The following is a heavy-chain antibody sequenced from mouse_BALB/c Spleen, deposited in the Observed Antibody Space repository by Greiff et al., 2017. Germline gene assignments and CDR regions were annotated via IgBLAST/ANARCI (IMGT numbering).Heavy chain of an antibody. CDR2: INPSNGGT. Sequence: VKLVESGAELVKPGASVKLSCKASGYTFTSYYMYWVKQRPGQGLEWIGEINPSNGGTNFNEKFKSKATLTVDKSSSTAYMQLSSLTSEDSAVYYCTRDRYDVSYAMDYWGQGTSVTVSS. D-gene: IGHD2-14*01. CDR1: GYTFTSYY. CDR3: TRDRYDVSYAMDY. V-gene: IGHV1S81*02. J-gene: IGHJ4*01.